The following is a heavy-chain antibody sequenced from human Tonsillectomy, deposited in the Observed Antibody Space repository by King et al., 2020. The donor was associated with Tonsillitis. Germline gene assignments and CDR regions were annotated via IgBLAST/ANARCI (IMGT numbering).Heavy chain of an antibody. CDR2: IYTSWST. V-gene: IGHV4-4*07. J-gene: IGHJ3*02. D-gene: IGHD6-19*01. CDR3: ARDRRGWDAFDI. CDR1: GGSISSYY. Sequence: QLQESGPGLVKPSETLSLTCTVSGGSISSYYWSWIRQPAGNGLEWIGRIYTSWSTNYNPSLKSRVTMSVDTSKNQFSLKLSSVTAADTAVYYCARDRRGWDAFDIWGQGTMVTVSS.